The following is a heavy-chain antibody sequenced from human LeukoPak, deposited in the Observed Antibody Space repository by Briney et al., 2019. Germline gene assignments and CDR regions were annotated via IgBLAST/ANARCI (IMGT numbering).Heavy chain of an antibody. CDR2: IYDSGGT. J-gene: IGHJ5*01. Sequence: ASGTLSLTCAVSGGSISNYYLSWIRQPPGKGLEWMGDIYDSGGTTYNPSPKNRGTTSVDTTKKQFPPMRSAGTTADTAAYYGGRTTYHPSLKSRVTMTADTSKIQFSLKLSSVTAADTAVHYCARAGVWFGRSWYNAFDSWGQGTLVTVSS. V-gene: IGHV4-59*01. CDR1: GGSISNYY. CDR3: GRTTYHPSLKSRVTMTADTSKIQFSLKLSSVTAADTAVHYCARAGVWFGRSWYNAFDS. D-gene: IGHD2-21*02.